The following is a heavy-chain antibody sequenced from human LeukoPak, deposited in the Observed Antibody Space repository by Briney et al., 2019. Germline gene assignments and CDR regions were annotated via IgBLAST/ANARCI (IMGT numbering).Heavy chain of an antibody. CDR1: GCTFSRYA. CDR2: IRYDGNNK. CDR3: ARVGGAGKGY. D-gene: IGHD1-26*01. V-gene: IGHV3-30*02. Sequence: GGALRLSCAASGCTFSRYAMDWGREAPGKGLEWVTFIRYDGNNKYYADSVKGRFTISRDNSKNTLYLQMNSLRAEDTAVYYCARVGGAGKGYWGQGTLVTVSS. J-gene: IGHJ4*02.